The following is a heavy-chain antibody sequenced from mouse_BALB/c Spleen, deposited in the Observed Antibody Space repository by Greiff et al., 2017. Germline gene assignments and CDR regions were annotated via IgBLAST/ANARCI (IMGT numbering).Heavy chain of an antibody. CDR1: GFNIKDYY. CDR2: IDPENGDT. Sequence: VQLKQSGAELVRSGASVKLSCTASGFNIKDYYMHWVKQRPEQGLEWIGWIDPENGDTEYAPKFQGKATMTADTSSNTAYLQLSSLTSEDTAVYYCNRIYGSSPDFDYWGQGTTLTVSS. CDR3: NRIYGSSPDFDY. D-gene: IGHD1-1*01. J-gene: IGHJ2*01. V-gene: IGHV14-4*02.